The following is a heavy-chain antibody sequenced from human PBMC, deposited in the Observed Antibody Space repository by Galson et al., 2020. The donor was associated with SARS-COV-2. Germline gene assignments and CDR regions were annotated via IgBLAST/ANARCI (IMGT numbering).Heavy chain of an antibody. J-gene: IGHJ6*02. V-gene: IGHV3-64D*08. Sequence: TGGSLRLSCSASGFTFSSYAMHWVRQAPGKGLEYVSAISSNGGSTYYADSVKGRFTISRDNSKNTLYLQMSSLRAEDTAVYYCVTSLGIAARQFPPYGMDVWGQGTTVTVSS. CDR1: GFTFSSYA. D-gene: IGHD6-6*01. CDR3: VTSLGIAARQFPPYGMDV. CDR2: ISSNGGST.